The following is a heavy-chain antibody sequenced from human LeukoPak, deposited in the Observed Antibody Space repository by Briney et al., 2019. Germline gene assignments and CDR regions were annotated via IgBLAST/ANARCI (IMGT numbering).Heavy chain of an antibody. CDR1: GCTFTSYD. J-gene: IGHJ5*02. V-gene: IGHV1-46*01. Sequence: ASVKVSCKASGCTFTSYDMHWARQAPGQGLEWMGIINPSGGSTSHAQKFQGRVTMTRDTSTSTVYMELSSLRSEDTAMYYCARDTRNWLDPWGQGTLVTVSS. CDR3: ARDTRNWLDP. CDR2: INPSGGST.